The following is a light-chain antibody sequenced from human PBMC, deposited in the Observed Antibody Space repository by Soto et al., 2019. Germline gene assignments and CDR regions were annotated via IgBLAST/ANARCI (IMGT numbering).Light chain of an antibody. CDR1: QTVVSNY. J-gene: IGKJ1*01. Sequence: EIGLTQSPGTLSLSPGEGATLSCRAIQTVVSNYLAWYQHKPGQAPRLLICGASRRATGIPDRFSGSGSGTDFTLTILRIEPEDSSVYYCPQYRYSPPCTFAHGNKVATK. V-gene: IGKV3-20*01. CDR2: GAS. CDR3: PQYRYSPPCT.